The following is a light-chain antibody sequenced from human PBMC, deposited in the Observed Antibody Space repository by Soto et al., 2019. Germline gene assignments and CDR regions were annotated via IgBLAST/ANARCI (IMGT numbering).Light chain of an antibody. CDR2: LGS. Sequence: EIVMTQSPLSLPVTPGEPASISCRSSQSLLHSSGSNFLDWCLQKPGQSPQLLIYLGSNRASGVPDRFSGSGSGTDFTLKISRVEAEDVGVYYCMQVLQAPLSFGGGTRVEIK. V-gene: IGKV2-28*01. J-gene: IGKJ4*01. CDR1: QSLLHSSGSNF. CDR3: MQVLQAPLS.